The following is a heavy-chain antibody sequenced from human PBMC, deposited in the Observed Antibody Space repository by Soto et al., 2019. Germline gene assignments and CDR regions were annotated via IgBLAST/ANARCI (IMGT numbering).Heavy chain of an antibody. CDR2: ISSSGSTI. CDR1: GFTFSSYE. D-gene: IGHD6-6*01. CDR3: ARGQPGGISSSSTRFIY. Sequence: GGSLRLSCAASGFTFSSYEMNWFRKAPGKGLEWVSYISSSGSTIYYADSVKGRFTISRDNAKNSLYLQMNSLRAEDTAVYYCARGQPGGISSSSTRFIYWGQGTLVTVSS. V-gene: IGHV3-48*03. J-gene: IGHJ4*02.